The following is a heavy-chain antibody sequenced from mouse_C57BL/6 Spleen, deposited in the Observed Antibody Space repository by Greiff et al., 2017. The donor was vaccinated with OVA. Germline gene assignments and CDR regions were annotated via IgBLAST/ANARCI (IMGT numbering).Heavy chain of an antibody. J-gene: IGHJ2*01. D-gene: IGHD1-1*01. CDR1: GFTFSDYY. V-gene: IGHV5-16*01. Sequence: EVQLVESEGGLVQPGSSMKLSCTASGFTFSDYYMAWVRQVPEKGLEWVANINYDGSSTYYLDSLKSRFIISRDNAKNILYLQMSSLKSEDTATYYCARGDYYGSSYDYWGQGTTLTVSS. CDR3: ARGDYYGSSYDY. CDR2: INYDGSST.